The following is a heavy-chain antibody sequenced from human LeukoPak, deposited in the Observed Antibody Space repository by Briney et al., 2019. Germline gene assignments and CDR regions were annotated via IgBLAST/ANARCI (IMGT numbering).Heavy chain of an antibody. V-gene: IGHV3-11*01. J-gene: IGHJ6*02. CDR3: ARDPYPVIAAVGPMDYYYYYGMDV. CDR1: GFTFSDYY. D-gene: IGHD6-13*01. CDR2: ISSSGSTI. Sequence: GGSLRLSCAASGFTFSDYYMSWIRQAPGKGLEWVSYISSSGSTIYYADSVKGRFTISRDNAKKSLYLQMNSLRAEDTAVYYCARDPYPVIAAVGPMDYYYYYGMDVWGQGTTVTVSS.